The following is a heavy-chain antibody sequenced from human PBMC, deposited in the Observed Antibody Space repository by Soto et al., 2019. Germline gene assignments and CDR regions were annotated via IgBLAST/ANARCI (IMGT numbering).Heavy chain of an antibody. CDR2: ISYDGSNK. J-gene: IGHJ4*02. D-gene: IGHD1-26*01. CDR1: GFTFSSYA. V-gene: IGHV3-30-3*01. CDR3: ARDRSYSGSYPGKD. Sequence: QVQLVESGGGVVQPGRSLRLSCAASGFTFSSYAMHWVRQAPGKGLEWVAVISYDGSNKYYADSVKGRFTISRDNSKNTLYLQMNSLRAEDTAVYYCARDRSYSGSYPGKDWGQGTLVTVSS.